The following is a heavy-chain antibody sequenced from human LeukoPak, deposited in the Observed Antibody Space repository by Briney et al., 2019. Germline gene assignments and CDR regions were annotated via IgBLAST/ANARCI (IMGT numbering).Heavy chain of an antibody. J-gene: IGHJ6*03. V-gene: IGHV4-34*01. Sequence: SETLSLTCAVYGGSFSGYYWSWIRQPPGKGLEWIGEINHSGSTYYNPSLKSRVTISVDTSKNQFSLKLSSVTAADTAVYYCARIVATTGDYYYYYMDVWGKGTTVTVSS. D-gene: IGHD5-12*01. CDR1: GGSFSGYY. CDR2: INHSGST. CDR3: ARIVATTGDYYYYYMDV.